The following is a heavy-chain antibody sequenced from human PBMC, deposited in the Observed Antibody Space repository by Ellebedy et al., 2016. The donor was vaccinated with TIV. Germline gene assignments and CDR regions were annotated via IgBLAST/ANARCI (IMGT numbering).Heavy chain of an antibody. V-gene: IGHV4-39*01. CDR3: ARPPESTFDFFEY. J-gene: IGHJ4*02. D-gene: IGHD3-16*01. CDR1: GGSVRSSNFY. Sequence: SETLSLXXTVSGGSVRSSNFYWGWIRQPPGKGLERIGSIFYSGSTYYNPFLKSRVTISVDTSKNQLSLKLNSVTAADTAVYYCARPPESTFDFFEYWGQGILVTVSS. CDR2: IFYSGST.